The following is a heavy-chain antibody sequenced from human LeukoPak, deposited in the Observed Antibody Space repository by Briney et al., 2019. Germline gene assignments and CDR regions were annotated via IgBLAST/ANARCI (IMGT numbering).Heavy chain of an antibody. J-gene: IGHJ4*02. V-gene: IGHV4-34*01. CDR2: INHSGST. CDR3: ASAYYYPRHPFDY. D-gene: IGHD3-10*01. Sequence: SETLSLTCTVSGGSISGYYWSWIRQPPGKGLEWIGEINHSGSTNYNPSLKSRVTISVDTSKNQFSLKLSSVTAADTAVYYCASAYYYPRHPFDYWGQGTLVTVSS. CDR1: GGSISGYY.